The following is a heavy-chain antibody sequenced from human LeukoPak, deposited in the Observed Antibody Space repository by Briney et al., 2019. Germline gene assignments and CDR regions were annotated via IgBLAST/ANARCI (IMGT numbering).Heavy chain of an antibody. Sequence: SETLSLTCTVSADSISNYYWTWPRQPPGKGLGWIGYIYNSGSTNYNTSLKSRVTISMDTSKNQFSLKLSSVTAADTAVYYCAAEFSNEQWLDWDYWGQGTLVTVSS. CDR3: AAEFSNEQWLDWDY. V-gene: IGHV4-59*01. J-gene: IGHJ4*02. D-gene: IGHD6-19*01. CDR1: ADSISNYY. CDR2: IYNSGST.